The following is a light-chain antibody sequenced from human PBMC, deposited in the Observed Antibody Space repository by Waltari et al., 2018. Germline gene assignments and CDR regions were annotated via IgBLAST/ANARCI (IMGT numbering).Light chain of an antibody. J-gene: IGKJ1*01. CDR1: QSVSTN. Sequence: ERVMTQSPATLSVSPGERATLSCRARQSVSTNLAWFQQKPGQAPRLLISGASTRATGIPARFSGSGSGTEFTLTISSLQSEDFAVYYCQQYNNWPQTFGQGTKVEIK. V-gene: IGKV3-15*01. CDR2: GAS. CDR3: QQYNNWPQT.